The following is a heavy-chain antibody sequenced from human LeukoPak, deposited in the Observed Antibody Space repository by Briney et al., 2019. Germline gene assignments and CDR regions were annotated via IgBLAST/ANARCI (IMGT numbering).Heavy chain of an antibody. V-gene: IGHV4-34*01. D-gene: IGHD3-9*01. CDR1: GGSFSGYY. CDR2: INHSGST. Sequence: PSETLSLTCAVYGGSFSGYYWSWIRQPPGKGPEWIGEINHSGSTNYNPSLKSRVTISVDTSKNQFSLKLSSVTAADTAVYYCARGSALRYFDWLWDYWGQGTLVTVSS. CDR3: ARGSALRYFDWLWDY. J-gene: IGHJ4*02.